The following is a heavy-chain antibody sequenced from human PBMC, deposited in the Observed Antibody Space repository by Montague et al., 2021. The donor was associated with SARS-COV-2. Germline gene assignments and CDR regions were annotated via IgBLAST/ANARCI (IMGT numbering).Heavy chain of an antibody. V-gene: IGHV4-34*01. Sequence: SETLSLTCAVHGTSFNGYYWNWIRQPPGKGLEWIGEINHGGSTKYSPSLKSRLTISADTSKNQFSLKLTSVVAADTAVYYCARLRDGVVPSPILGVGPYYSYYYMDVWGRGTTVTVSS. CDR3: ARLRDGVVPSPILGVGPYYSYYYMDV. D-gene: IGHD3-10*01. J-gene: IGHJ6*03. CDR1: GTSFNGYY. CDR2: INHGGST.